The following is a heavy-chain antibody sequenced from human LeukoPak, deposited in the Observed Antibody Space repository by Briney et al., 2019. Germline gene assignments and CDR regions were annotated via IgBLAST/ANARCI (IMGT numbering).Heavy chain of an antibody. CDR2: INHSGST. D-gene: IGHD6-13*01. J-gene: IGHJ4*02. CDR3: ARGFYSSSWYFSPKFDY. CDR1: GGSFSGYY. V-gene: IGHV4-34*01. Sequence: SKTLSLTCAVYGGSFSGYYWSWIRQPPGKGLEWIGEINHSGSTNYNPSLKSRVTISVDTSKNQFSLKLSSVTAADTAMYYCARGFYSSSWYFSPKFDYWGQGTLVTVSS.